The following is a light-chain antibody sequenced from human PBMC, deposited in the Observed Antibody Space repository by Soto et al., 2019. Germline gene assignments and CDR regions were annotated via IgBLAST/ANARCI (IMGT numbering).Light chain of an antibody. CDR1: QSVSSY. V-gene: IGKV3-11*01. Sequence: EIELTQPPATLTMSPGERATHSCRARQSVSSYLAWYQQQPGQAPRLLIYVASIRATGIPARFSVSGSGSDFTLTISRLEPEDFAVYYCQQRSHWWTFGQRTPVDI. CDR3: QQRSHWWT. CDR2: VAS. J-gene: IGKJ1*01.